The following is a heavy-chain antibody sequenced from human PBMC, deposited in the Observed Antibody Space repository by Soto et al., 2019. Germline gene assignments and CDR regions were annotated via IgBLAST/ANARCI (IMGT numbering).Heavy chain of an antibody. J-gene: IGHJ4*02. D-gene: IGHD3-22*01. Sequence: SETLSLTCVVSRYSIRCYYWVLIRQPPGKGLEWIGSIYHSGSTYYNPSLKSRVTISVDTSKNQFSLKLSSVTAADTAVYYCAREGGPYYYDSSGYYLWYFDYWGQGTLVTVSS. CDR1: RYSIRCYY. V-gene: IGHV4-38-2*02. CDR3: AREGGPYYYDSSGYYLWYFDY. CDR2: IYHSGST.